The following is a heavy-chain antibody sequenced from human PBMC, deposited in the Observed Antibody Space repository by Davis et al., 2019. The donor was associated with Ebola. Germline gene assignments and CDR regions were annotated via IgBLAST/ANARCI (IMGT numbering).Heavy chain of an antibody. V-gene: IGHV5-51*01. CDR2: IYTGDSDT. Sequence: GESLKISCQGSGNSFTSFWIGWVRQMPGKGLEWMGLIYTGDSDTRYSPSFRGQVTISADKSIKAAFLHWSSLKASDTAMYYCATLRRTITGMDDGFDIWGQGTMVTVSP. CDR1: GNSFTSFW. CDR3: ATLRRTITGMDDGFDI. J-gene: IGHJ3*02. D-gene: IGHD2-8*02.